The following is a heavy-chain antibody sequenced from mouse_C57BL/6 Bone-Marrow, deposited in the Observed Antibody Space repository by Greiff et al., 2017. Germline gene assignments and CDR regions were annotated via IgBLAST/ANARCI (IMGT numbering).Heavy chain of an antibody. CDR2: ISSGGDYT. CDR3: TREGSYYPAWFAY. D-gene: IGHD2-1*01. V-gene: IGHV5-9-1*02. CDR1: GFTFSSYA. Sequence: EVKLMESGEGLVKPGGSLKLSCAASGFTFSSYAMSWVRQTPEKRLEWVAYISSGGDYTYYADTVKGRFSISRDNARNTLYLQMSSLKSEDTAMYYCTREGSYYPAWFAYWGQGTLVTVSA. J-gene: IGHJ3*01.